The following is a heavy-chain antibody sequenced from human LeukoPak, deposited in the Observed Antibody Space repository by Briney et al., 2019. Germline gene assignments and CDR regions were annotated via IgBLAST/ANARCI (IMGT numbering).Heavy chain of an antibody. V-gene: IGHV4-39*01. J-gene: IGHJ4*02. Sequence: SETLSLTCTVSGGSISSSSYYWGWIRQPPGKGLEWIESIYYSGSTYYNPSLKSRVTISVDTSKNQFSLKLSSVTAADTAVYYCARCVQQLPDYWGQGTLVTVSS. D-gene: IGHD6-13*01. CDR3: ARCVQQLPDY. CDR2: IYYSGST. CDR1: GGSISSSSYY.